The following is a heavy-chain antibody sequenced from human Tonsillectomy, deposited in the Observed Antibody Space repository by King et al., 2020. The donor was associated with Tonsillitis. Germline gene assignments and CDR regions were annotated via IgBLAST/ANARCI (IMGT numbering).Heavy chain of an antibody. CDR1: GFTLSSYA. Sequence: DVQLVESGGGLVKPGGSLRLSCAASGFTLSSYAMNWVRQTPRKGLEWVSSISFSGSYIYYADSVRGRFTISRDNAENSLYLQMNSLRAEDTAVYYCARGIATPDPFDYWGQGTLVTVSS. J-gene: IGHJ4*02. D-gene: IGHD6-6*01. CDR3: ARGIATPDPFDY. V-gene: IGHV3-21*01. CDR2: ISFSGSYI.